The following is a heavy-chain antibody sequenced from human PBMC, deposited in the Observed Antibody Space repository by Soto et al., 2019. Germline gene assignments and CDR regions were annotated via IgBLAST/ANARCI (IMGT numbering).Heavy chain of an antibody. D-gene: IGHD3-10*01. CDR2: ISAYNGNT. CDR1: GYTFTSYG. J-gene: IGHJ6*02. V-gene: IGHV1-18*04. CDR3: ARDRALWFGEQIDYYGMDV. Sequence: QVQLVQSGAEVKKPGASVKVSCKASGYTFTSYGISWVRQAPGQGLEWMGWISAYNGNTNYAQKLQGRVTMNTDTSTRTAYMELRSLRSDDTAVYYCARDRALWFGEQIDYYGMDVWGQGTTVTVSS.